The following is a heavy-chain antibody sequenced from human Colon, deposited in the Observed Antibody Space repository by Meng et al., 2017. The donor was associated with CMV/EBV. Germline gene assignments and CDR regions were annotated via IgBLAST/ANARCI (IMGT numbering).Heavy chain of an antibody. V-gene: IGHV3-30*04. D-gene: IGHD4-17*01. J-gene: IGHJ4*02. CDR1: GFTFSNYA. CDR2: MYRNGSP. Sequence: GESLKISCAASGFTFSNYAMHWVRQAPGKGLEWVAVMYRNGSPFYADSVKGRFTISRDISKNTVSLQMNSLRPEDTAIYFCALTYGANEPFESWGLGTRVTVSS. CDR3: ALTYGANEPFES.